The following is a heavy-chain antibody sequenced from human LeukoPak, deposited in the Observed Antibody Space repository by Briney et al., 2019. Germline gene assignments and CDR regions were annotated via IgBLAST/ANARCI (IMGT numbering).Heavy chain of an antibody. V-gene: IGHV3-23*01. D-gene: IGHD3-10*01. CDR3: AKRGVVIRVFLVGFHKEAYYFDS. J-gene: IGHJ4*02. CDR1: GITLSNYG. CDR2: LSGSGGGT. Sequence: GGSLRLSGAVSGITLSNYGMSWLRQAPGKGLEWVAGLSGSGGGTNYADSVQGRFTISRYNPKDTLYLQMNSLRAEDTAVYFCAKRGVVIRVFLVGFHKEAYYFDSWGQGALVTVSS.